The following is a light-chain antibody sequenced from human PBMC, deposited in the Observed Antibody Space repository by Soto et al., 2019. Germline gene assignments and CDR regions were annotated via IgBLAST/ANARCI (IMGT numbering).Light chain of an antibody. Sequence: QSALTQPASVSGSPGQSITISRTGTSSDVGSYNPVSWYQQHPGKAPKLMIYEGSKRPSGVSNRFSGSRSGNTASLTISGLQAEDEADYYCCSYAGTSTYVFGTGTKLTVL. CDR3: CSYAGTSTYV. CDR1: SSDVGSYNP. J-gene: IGLJ1*01. V-gene: IGLV2-23*01. CDR2: EGS.